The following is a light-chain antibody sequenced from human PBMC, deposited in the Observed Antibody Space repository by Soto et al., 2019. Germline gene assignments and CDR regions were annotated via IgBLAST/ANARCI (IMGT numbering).Light chain of an antibody. J-gene: IGKJ5*01. V-gene: IGKV1-33*01. CDR1: QDIDKY. Sequence: DIQMTQSPSSLSASVGDRVTITCQASQDIDKYLNWYQQKPGKAPKLLIDDVTNLETGVPSRFSGRGSATHFTFTIGSLQPEDISTYYCQQYDDLPITFGQGTRLEIK. CDR3: QQYDDLPIT. CDR2: DVT.